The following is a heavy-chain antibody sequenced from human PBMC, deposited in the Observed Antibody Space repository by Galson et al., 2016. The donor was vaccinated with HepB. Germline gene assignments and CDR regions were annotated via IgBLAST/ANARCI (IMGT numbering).Heavy chain of an antibody. CDR3: ARFAGGYGDYPFDN. V-gene: IGHV1-69*13. CDR2: IIPMFGTT. CDR1: GGTFSTYA. D-gene: IGHD4-17*01. J-gene: IGHJ4*02. Sequence: SVKVSCKASGGTFSTYAINWVRQAPGEGLEWMGRIIPMFGTTDYAQNLQGRVTITADESTRTAYMELSRLKSEDTAVYYCARFAGGYGDYPFDNWGQGTLVTVSS.